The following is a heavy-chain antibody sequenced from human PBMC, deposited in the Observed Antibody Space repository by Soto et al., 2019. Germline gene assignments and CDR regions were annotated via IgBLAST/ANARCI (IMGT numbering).Heavy chain of an antibody. D-gene: IGHD6-6*01. CDR1: GGSISSNSYY. CDR2: IYYSGST. V-gene: IGHV4-39*01. CDR3: ARHIAARPNWFDP. J-gene: IGHJ5*02. Sequence: SETLSLTCTVSGGSISSNSYYWGWIRQPPGKGLEWIGSIYYSGSTYYNPSLKSRVTISVDTSKNQFSLKLSSVTAADTAVYYCARHIAARPNWFDPWGQGTLVTVSS.